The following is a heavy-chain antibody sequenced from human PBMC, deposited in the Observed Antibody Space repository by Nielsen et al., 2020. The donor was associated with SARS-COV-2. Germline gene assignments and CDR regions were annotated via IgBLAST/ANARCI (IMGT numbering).Heavy chain of an antibody. V-gene: IGHV1-46*01. J-gene: IGHJ4*02. CDR1: GYTFTSYY. D-gene: IGHD3-3*01. Sequence: ASVKVSCKASGYTFTSYYIHWVRQAPGQGREWMGIINPGGGSTSYAQKFQGRVTMTSDTSTSTVYMELSSLRSEDTAVYYCARAMSGSGLFDYWGQGTLVTVSS. CDR2: INPGGGST. CDR3: ARAMSGSGLFDY.